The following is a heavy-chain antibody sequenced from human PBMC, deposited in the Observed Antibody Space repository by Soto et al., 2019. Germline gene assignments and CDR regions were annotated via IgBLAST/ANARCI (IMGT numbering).Heavy chain of an antibody. CDR3: ARVQRAAGYKNVHYYGMDV. CDR1: GFTFSSYS. Sequence: GGSLRLSCAASGFTFSSYSMNWVRQAPGKGLEWVSSISSSSSYIYYADSVKGRFTISRDNAKNSLYLQMNSLRAEDTAVYYCARVQRAAGYKNVHYYGMDVWGQGTTVTVSS. V-gene: IGHV3-21*01. CDR2: ISSSSSYI. D-gene: IGHD6-13*01. J-gene: IGHJ6*02.